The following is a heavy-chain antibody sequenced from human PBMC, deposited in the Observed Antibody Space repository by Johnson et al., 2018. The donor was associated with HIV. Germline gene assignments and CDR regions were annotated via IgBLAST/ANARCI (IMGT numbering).Heavy chain of an antibody. CDR1: GFTFSNAW. CDR3: TSYSSGWPGGAFDM. J-gene: IGHJ3*02. V-gene: IGHV3-15*01. D-gene: IGHD6-19*01. CDR2: IKSKTDGGTT. Sequence: VQLVESGGGLVKPGGSLRLSCAASGFTFSNAWMSWVRQAPGKGLEWVGRIKSKTDGGTTDYAAPVKGRFTISRDDSKNTLYLQMNSLKTEDTAVYYCTSYSSGWPGGAFDMWGQGTMVTVSS.